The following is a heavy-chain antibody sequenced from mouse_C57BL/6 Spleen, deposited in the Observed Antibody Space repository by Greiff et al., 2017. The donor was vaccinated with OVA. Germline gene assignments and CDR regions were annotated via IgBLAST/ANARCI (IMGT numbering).Heavy chain of an antibody. V-gene: IGHV1-50*01. CDR3: ASGGSEAY. Sequence: QVQLQQPGAELVKPGASVKLSCKASGYTFTSYWMQWVKQRPGQGLEWIGEIDPSDSYTNYNQKFKGKATLTVDTSSSTAYMQLSSLTSEDSAVYYCASGGSEAYLGQGTLVTVSA. J-gene: IGHJ3*01. CDR1: GYTFTSYW. CDR2: IDPSDSYT.